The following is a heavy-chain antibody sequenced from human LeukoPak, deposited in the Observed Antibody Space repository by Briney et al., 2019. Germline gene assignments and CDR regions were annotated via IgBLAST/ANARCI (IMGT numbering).Heavy chain of an antibody. CDR2: INANSGKL. CDR1: GYIFSSFA. CDR3: ARVYSSNWDEGYFDY. D-gene: IGHD6-13*01. V-gene: IGHV7-4-1*02. J-gene: IGHJ4*02. Sequence: ASVKISCKASGYIFSSFAMNWVRQAPGQGLEWMGWINANSGKLTYAQNFTGRFVFSVDTSANTAFLQINGLKVEDTAVYYCARVYSSNWDEGYFDYWGQGTLVAVSS.